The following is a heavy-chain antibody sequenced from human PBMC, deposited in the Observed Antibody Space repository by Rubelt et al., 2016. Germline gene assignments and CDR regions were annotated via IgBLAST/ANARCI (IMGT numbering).Heavy chain of an antibody. CDR3: ARDEPYSSSWYDY. Sequence: QVQLVQSGAEVKKPGASVKVSCKASGYTFTSYGISWVRQAPGQGLEWMGWISAYNGNKNYAQKLQGRVTMTPNTPTGTAYMGLRGLRADATAVYYCARDEPYSSSWYDYWGQGTLVTVSS. CDR1: GYTFTSYG. V-gene: IGHV1-18*01. CDR2: ISAYNGNK. D-gene: IGHD6-13*01. J-gene: IGHJ4*02.